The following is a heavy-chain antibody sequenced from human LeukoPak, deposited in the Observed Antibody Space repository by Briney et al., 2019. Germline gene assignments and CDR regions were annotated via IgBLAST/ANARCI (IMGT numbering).Heavy chain of an antibody. Sequence: GGSLRLSCAASGFTFSSYAMSWVRQAPGKGLEWVSAISGSGGSTYYADSVKGRLTISRDNSKNTLYLQMNSLRAEDTAVYYCAKEVTFSSSWPYFDYWGQGTLVTVSS. CDR1: GFTFSSYA. CDR3: AKEVTFSSSWPYFDY. J-gene: IGHJ4*02. CDR2: ISGSGGST. D-gene: IGHD6-13*01. V-gene: IGHV3-23*01.